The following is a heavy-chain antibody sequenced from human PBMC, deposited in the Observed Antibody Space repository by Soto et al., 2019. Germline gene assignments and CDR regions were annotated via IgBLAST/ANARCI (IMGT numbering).Heavy chain of an antibody. D-gene: IGHD6-19*01. CDR1: GGSISSYY. Sequence: SETLSLTCTVSGGSISSYYWSWIRQPPGKGLEWIGYIYYSGSTNYNPSLKSRVTISVDTSKNQFSLKLSSVTAADTAVYYCARAAQCRSGSGFDYWGQGTLVTVSS. J-gene: IGHJ4*02. CDR2: IYYSGST. V-gene: IGHV4-59*01. CDR3: ARAAQCRSGSGFDY.